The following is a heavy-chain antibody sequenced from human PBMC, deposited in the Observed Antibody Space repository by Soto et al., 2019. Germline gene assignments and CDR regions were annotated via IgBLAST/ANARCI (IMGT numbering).Heavy chain of an antibody. CDR1: GFTFSDSY. J-gene: IGHJ4*02. CDR2: ISGSGGST. V-gene: IGHV3-23*01. CDR3: ARGDGYDPYSYFDY. Sequence: GGSLRLSCAASGFTFSDSYMGWIRQAPGKGLEWVSAISGSGGSTYYADSVKGRFTISRDNSKNTLYLQMNSLRADDTAVYYCARGDGYDPYSYFDYWGQGILVTVSS. D-gene: IGHD5-12*01.